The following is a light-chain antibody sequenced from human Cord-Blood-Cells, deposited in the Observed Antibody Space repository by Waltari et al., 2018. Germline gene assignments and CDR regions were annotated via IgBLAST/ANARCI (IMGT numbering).Light chain of an antibody. V-gene: IGKV1-33*01. CDR1: QDISNY. CDR3: QQYDNLHIT. J-gene: IGKJ5*01. CDR2: DAS. Sequence: DIQMTQSPSSLSASVGDRVTITCQASQDISNYLNLYQQKPGKAPKLLIYDASNLETGVPSRFSGSGSGTDFTFTISSLQPEDIATYYCQQYDNLHITFGQGTRLEIK.